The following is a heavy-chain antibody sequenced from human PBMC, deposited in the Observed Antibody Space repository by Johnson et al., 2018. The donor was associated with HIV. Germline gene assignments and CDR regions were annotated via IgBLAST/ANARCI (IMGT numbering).Heavy chain of an antibody. CDR2: ISYDGSNK. J-gene: IGHJ3*02. CDR3: AKSTQASIVRESGPYGAFHI. D-gene: IGHD3-10*01. V-gene: IGHV3-30*18. CDR1: GFTFSSYA. Sequence: QVQLVESGGGVVQPGRSLRLSCAASGFTFSSYAMHWVRQAPGKGLEWVAVISYDGSNKYYADSVTGRFTISSDNSKNTLYLQMNSLRAEDTAVHYCAKSTQASIVRESGPYGAFHIWGQGTMVTVSS.